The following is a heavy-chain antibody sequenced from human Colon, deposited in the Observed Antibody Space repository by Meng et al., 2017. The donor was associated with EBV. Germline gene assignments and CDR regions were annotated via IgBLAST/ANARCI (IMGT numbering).Heavy chain of an antibody. Sequence: QVELQESGPGLGEPSGTLSLTCAVSGASISSNNWGSWVRQPPGKGLEWIGEIYHGGNTNYNPSLKSRVTISVDRSNDQFSLSLSSVTAADTAVYYCARGNAYNAPSFDYWGQGTLVTVSS. CDR1: GASISSNNW. D-gene: IGHD5-24*01. V-gene: IGHV4-4*02. CDR3: ARGNAYNAPSFDY. CDR2: IYHGGNT. J-gene: IGHJ4*02.